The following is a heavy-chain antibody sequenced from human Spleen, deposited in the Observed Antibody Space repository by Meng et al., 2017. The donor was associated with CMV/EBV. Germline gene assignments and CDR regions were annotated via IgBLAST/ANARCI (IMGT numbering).Heavy chain of an antibody. CDR1: GFTFSNYE. J-gene: IGHJ6*02. CDR2: ISGSSSNR. V-gene: IGHV3-48*03. CDR3: ARDSGSINYNYFYHGMDV. Sequence: GESLKISCAASGFTFSNYEMNWVRQAPGKGLEWLSYISGSSSNRKYADSVQGRFTISRDNTKNSLYLQMNSLRAEDTAVYYCARDSGSINYNYFYHGMDVWGQGTTVTVSS. D-gene: IGHD3-10*01.